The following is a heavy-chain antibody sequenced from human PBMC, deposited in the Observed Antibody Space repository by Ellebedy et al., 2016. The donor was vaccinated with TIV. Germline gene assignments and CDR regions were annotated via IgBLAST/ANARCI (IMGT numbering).Heavy chain of an antibody. CDR3: ARERYFDY. CDR1: AFSASTVA. J-gene: IGHJ4*01. Sequence: GGSLRLXXAASAFSASTVALRRLRHAPGKGLVWVSRINGDGSSTVYADSVEGRFTISRDNAKNSLYLQMNSLRAEDSAVYYCARERYFDYWGQGTLVTVSS. CDR2: INGDGSST. V-gene: IGHV3-74*01.